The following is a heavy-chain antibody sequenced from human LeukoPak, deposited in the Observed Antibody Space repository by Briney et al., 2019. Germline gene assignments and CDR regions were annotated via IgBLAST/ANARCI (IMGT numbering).Heavy chain of an antibody. Sequence: GGSLRLSCAASGFTLSSHWMHWVRQVPGKGLVWVSRINGEGSDTPYAASVKGRFTISRDNVKNTLYLQMSSLRAEDTAVYYCASDRVLGSGSLDNWGQGTLVTVSS. J-gene: IGHJ4*02. CDR2: INGEGSDT. CDR3: ASDRVLGSGSLDN. V-gene: IGHV3-74*01. D-gene: IGHD3-10*01. CDR1: GFTLSSHW.